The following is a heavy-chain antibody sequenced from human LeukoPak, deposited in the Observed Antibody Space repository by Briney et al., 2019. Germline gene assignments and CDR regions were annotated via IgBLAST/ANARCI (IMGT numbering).Heavy chain of an antibody. D-gene: IGHD4-17*01. J-gene: IGHJ3*02. V-gene: IGHV3-48*03. CDR2: ISSSGSTI. CDR3: ARGYDDYGDHDAFDI. CDR1: GFTFSSYE. Sequence: GGSLRLSCAASGFTFSSYEMNWVRQAPGKGLEWVSYISSSGSTIYYADSVKGRFTISRDNAKNSLYLQMNSLRAEDTGLYYCARGYDDYGDHDAFDIWGQGTMVTVSS.